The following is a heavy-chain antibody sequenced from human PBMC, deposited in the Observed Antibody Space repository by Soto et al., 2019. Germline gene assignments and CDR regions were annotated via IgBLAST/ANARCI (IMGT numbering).Heavy chain of an antibody. CDR1: GFTFSSYS. CDR2: ISSSSSYI. CDR3: ARKLGYCSGGSCYENYYYYGMDV. D-gene: IGHD2-15*01. Sequence: ESVGGLVKPGGSLRLSCAASGFTFSSYSMNWVRQAPGKGLEWVSSISSSSSYIYYADSVKGRFTISRDNAKNSLYLQMNSLRAEDTAVYYCARKLGYCSGGSCYENYYYYGMDVWGQGTTVTVSS. V-gene: IGHV3-21*01. J-gene: IGHJ6*02.